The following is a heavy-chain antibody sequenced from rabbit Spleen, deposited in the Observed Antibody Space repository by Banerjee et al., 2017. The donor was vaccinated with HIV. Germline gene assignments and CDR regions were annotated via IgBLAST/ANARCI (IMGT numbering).Heavy chain of an antibody. Sequence: QQLVESGGGLVKPGASLTLTCKASGFSFSSGYYMSWVRQAPGKGLEWIGCIGAGSGTTCYASWVNGRFTISKTSSTTVALQMTSLTAADTATYFCASAYSDVYFNLWGPGTLVTVS. D-gene: IGHD6-1*01. CDR3: ASAYSDVYFNL. V-gene: IGHV1S40*01. CDR2: IGAGSGTT. J-gene: IGHJ4*01. CDR1: GFSFSSGYY.